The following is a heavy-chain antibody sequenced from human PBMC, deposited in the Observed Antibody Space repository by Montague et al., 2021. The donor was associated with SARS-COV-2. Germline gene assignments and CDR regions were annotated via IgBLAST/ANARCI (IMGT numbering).Heavy chain of an antibody. CDR3: ARDLAPYYGSGSYYNPIDAFDI. J-gene: IGHJ3*02. V-gene: IGHV4-61*02. CDR1: GGFISSGSYY. CDR2: IYTSGST. D-gene: IGHD3-10*01. Sequence: TLSLTCTVSGGFISSGSYYWSWIRQPAGKGLEWIGRIYTSGSTNYNPSLKSRVTISVDTSKNQFSLKLSSVTAADTAVYYCARDLAPYYGSGSYYNPIDAFDIWGQGTMVTVSS.